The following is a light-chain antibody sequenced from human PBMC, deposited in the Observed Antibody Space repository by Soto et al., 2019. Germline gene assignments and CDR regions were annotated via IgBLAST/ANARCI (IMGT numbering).Light chain of an antibody. V-gene: IGKV3-15*01. CDR1: QSVSSN. J-gene: IGKJ1*01. CDR3: QQYSAKWA. Sequence: EIVMTQSPATLSVSPGERATLSCRASQSVSSNLAWYQQKPGQAPRLLIYGASTRATGIPARFSGSGSGTEFTLTISSLQSEDFATYYCQQYSAKWAFGQGTKVEV. CDR2: GAS.